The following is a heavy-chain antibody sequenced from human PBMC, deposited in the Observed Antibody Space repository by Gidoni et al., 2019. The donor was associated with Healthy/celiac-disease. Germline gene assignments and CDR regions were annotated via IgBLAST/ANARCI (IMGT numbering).Heavy chain of an antibody. CDR2: IWYDGSNK. D-gene: IGHD2-2*01. V-gene: IGHV3-33*01. Sequence: QVQLVESGGGVVQPGRSLRLSCAASGFTFSSYGMHGVRQVPGKGMEWVAVIWYDGSNKYYADSVKGRFTISRDNSKNTLYLQMNSLRAEDTAVYYCARKLVVPVLYGMDVWGQGTTVTVSS. CDR1: GFTFSSYG. J-gene: IGHJ6*02. CDR3: ARKLVVPVLYGMDV.